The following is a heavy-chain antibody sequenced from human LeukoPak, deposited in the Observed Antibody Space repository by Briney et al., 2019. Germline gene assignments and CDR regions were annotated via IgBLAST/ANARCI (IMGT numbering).Heavy chain of an antibody. CDR2: ISAYNGNT. D-gene: IGHD6-19*01. CDR1: GYTFTSHG. Sequence: ASVKVSFKASGYTFTSHGVSWVRQAPGQGLEWMGWISAYNGNTNYAHKLQGRVTMTTDTSTSTAFMELRSLRSDDTAVYYCARCPSSGWAFDYWGQGTLVTVSS. J-gene: IGHJ4*02. V-gene: IGHV1-18*01. CDR3: ARCPSSGWAFDY.